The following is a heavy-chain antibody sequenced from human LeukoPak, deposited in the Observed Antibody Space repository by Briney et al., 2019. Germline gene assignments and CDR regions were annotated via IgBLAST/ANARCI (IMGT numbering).Heavy chain of an antibody. CDR1: AFTLSSYW. CDR3: ARGNPLGHL. J-gene: IGHJ5*02. V-gene: IGHV3-74*01. Sequence: GGSLRLSCAASAFTLSSYWMHWVRQAPGKGLVWVSHINSDGSRTDYADSVKGRFTISRDNAKNTVYLQMNSLRAEDTAVYYCARGNPLGHLWGQGALVTVSS. CDR2: INSDGSRT. D-gene: IGHD3-16*01.